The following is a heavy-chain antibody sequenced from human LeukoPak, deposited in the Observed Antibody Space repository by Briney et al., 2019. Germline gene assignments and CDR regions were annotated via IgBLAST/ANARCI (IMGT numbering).Heavy chain of an antibody. V-gene: IGHV4-59*01. Sequence: PSETLSLTCTVSDDSISSYYWIWIRQPPGKGLEWIGYIHHSGSANYNPSLRSRVTISLDTSKNQFSLKLSSVTAADTAVYYCARGHAVAGSGGYWGQGTLVTVSS. D-gene: IGHD6-19*01. CDR2: IHHSGSA. CDR1: DDSISSYY. CDR3: ARGHAVAGSGGY. J-gene: IGHJ4*02.